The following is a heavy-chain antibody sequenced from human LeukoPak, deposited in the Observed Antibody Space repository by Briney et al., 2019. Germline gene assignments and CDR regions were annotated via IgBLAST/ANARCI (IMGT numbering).Heavy chain of an antibody. CDR1: GFTFSSYA. V-gene: IGHV3-30*04. D-gene: IGHD6-13*01. CDR2: ISYDGSNK. Sequence: GGSLRLSCAASGFTFSSYAMSWVRQAPGKGLEWVAVISYDGSNKYYADSVKGRFTISRDNSKNTLYLQMNCPRAEDTAVYYCARGSLAAAGLNAFDIWGQGTMVTVSS. CDR3: ARGSLAAAGLNAFDI. J-gene: IGHJ3*02.